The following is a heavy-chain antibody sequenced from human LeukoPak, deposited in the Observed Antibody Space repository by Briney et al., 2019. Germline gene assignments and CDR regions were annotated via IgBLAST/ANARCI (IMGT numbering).Heavy chain of an antibody. CDR2: ISYDGSNK. J-gene: IGHJ4*02. V-gene: IGHV3-30*03. CDR3: ARGVRIAVAGYIDY. D-gene: IGHD6-19*01. CDR1: GFTFSSYG. Sequence: GGSLRLSCAASGFTFSSYGMHWVRQAPGKGLEWVAVISYDGSNKYYADSVKGRFTISRDNSKNTLYLQMNSLRAEDTAVYYCARGVRIAVAGYIDYWGQGTLVTVSS.